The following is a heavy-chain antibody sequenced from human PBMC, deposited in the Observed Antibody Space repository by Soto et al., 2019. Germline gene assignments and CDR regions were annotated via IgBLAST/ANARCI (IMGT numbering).Heavy chain of an antibody. V-gene: IGHV4-30-2*01. D-gene: IGHD4-17*01. CDR3: ARGGLDYGAISHFFDY. CDR1: GGSISSGGYYS. J-gene: IGHJ4*02. Sequence: PSETLSLTCAVSGGSISSGGYYSWNWIRQPPGKGLEWIGYIDPSGNTYYSPSLKSRVTISVDRSKNHFSLRLSSVTAADTAVYYCARGGLDYGAISHFFDYWGQGTLVTVSS. CDR2: IDPSGNT.